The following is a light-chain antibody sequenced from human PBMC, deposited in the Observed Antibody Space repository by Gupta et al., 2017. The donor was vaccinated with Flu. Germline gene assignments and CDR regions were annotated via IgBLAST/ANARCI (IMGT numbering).Light chain of an antibody. J-gene: IGKJ2*01. CDR1: QSVSGSY. CDR2: GAS. V-gene: IGKV3-20*01. Sequence: EIVLTQSPGTLSLSPGERATLSCRASQSVSGSYLTWYQQKPGQAPRVLIYGASSRATDIPDRFSGSGSGTDFTLTISRLEPEDFAVYYCQQYGSSPYTFGQGTKMEIK. CDR3: QQYGSSPYT.